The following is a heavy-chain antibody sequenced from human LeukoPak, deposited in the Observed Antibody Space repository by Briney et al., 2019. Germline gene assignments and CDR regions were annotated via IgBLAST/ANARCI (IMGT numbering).Heavy chain of an antibody. CDR2: IYHSGST. J-gene: IGHJ4*02. CDR3: ARGDSSGYYSYFDY. CDR1: GGSISSGGYS. D-gene: IGHD3-22*01. Sequence: SQTLSPTCAVSGGSISSGGYSWSWIRQPPGKGLEWIGYIYHSGSTYYNPSLKSRVTISVDRSKNQFSLKLSSVTAADTAVYYCARGDSSGYYSYFDYWGQGTLVTVSS. V-gene: IGHV4-30-2*01.